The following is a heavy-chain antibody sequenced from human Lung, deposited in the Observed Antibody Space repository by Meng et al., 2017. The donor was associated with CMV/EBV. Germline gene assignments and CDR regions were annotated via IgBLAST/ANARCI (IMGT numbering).Heavy chain of an antibody. CDR3: AKDLRDIVVLVGARVH. J-gene: IGHJ4*02. V-gene: IGHV3-23*01. D-gene: IGHD2-15*01. CDR2: ISGNGGVT. Sequence: GGSLRLXXAASGFTFSSNDMHWVRQTTGKGLEWVSIISGNGGVTYYADSVKGRFTISRDNSKNTVYLQMNSLRAEDTAVYYCAKDLRDIVVLVGARVHWGQRPLVTVSS. CDR1: GFTFSSND.